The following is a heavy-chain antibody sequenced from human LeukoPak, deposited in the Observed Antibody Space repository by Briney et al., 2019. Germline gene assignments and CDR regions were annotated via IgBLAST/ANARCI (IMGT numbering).Heavy chain of an antibody. CDR2: IRHSGIT. CDR1: GGSFSDSY. J-gene: IGHJ4*02. CDR3: AKYYCSGQCSHFDY. V-gene: IGHV4-34*10. D-gene: IGHD2-15*01. Sequence: SETLSLTCAVYGGSFSDSYWSWIRQSPGKGLEWIGEIRHSGITNYNPSLKSRVTMSVDMSKNQFSLNLSSVAVADTAVYYCAKYYCSGQCSHFDYWGQGTLVTVSS.